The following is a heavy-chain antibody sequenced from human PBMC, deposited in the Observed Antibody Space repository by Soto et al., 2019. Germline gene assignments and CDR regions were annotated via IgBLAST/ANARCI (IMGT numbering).Heavy chain of an antibody. CDR1: GFTFSSYS. J-gene: IGHJ4*02. CDR2: ISSSSSYI. D-gene: IGHD3-16*01. CDR3: ARDIGFDYVN. Sequence: PGGSLRLSCAASGFTFSSYSMNWVRQAPGKGLEWVSSISSSSSYIYYADSVKGRFTISRDNAKNSLYLQMNYLSAEDTGVYFCARDIGFDYVNWGQGIPVTVSS. V-gene: IGHV3-21*03.